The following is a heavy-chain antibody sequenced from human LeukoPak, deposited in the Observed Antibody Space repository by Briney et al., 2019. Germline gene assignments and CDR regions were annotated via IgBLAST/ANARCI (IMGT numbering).Heavy chain of an antibody. CDR1: GFTFDDYG. J-gene: IGHJ6*02. V-gene: IGHV3-66*01. Sequence: GGSLRLSCAASGFTFDDYGMSWVRQAPGKGLEWVSVIYSGGSTYYADSVKGRFTISRDNSKNPLYLQMNSLRAEDTAVYYYAREGVGATYHYYGMDVWGQGTTVTVSS. CDR3: AREGVGATYHYYGMDV. CDR2: IYSGGST. D-gene: IGHD1-26*01.